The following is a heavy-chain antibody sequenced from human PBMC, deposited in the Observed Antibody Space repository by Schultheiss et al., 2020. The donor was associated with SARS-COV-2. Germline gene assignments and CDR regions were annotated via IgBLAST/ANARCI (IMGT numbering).Heavy chain of an antibody. V-gene: IGHV3-7*01. J-gene: IGHJ6*02. D-gene: IGHD3-16*01. CDR2: INQDGGEK. CDR3: ARVGQDYYYGMDV. Sequence: GGSLRLSCTASGFIFTTYWMTWVRQAPGKGLEWVANINQDGGEKYYVESVKGRFTISRDNAKNSLYLQMNSLRAEDTAVYYCARVGQDYYYGMDVWGQGTTVTVSS. CDR1: GFIFTTYW.